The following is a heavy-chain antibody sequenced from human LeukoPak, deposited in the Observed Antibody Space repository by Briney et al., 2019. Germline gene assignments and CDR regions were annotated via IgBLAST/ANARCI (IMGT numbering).Heavy chain of an antibody. CDR1: GFTFSSYA. J-gene: IGHJ4*02. CDR2: ISGSGGST. D-gene: IGHD3/OR15-3a*01. Sequence: GGSLRLSCAASGFTFSSYAMSWVRQAPGKVLELASAISGSGGSTYYADSVKGRFTISRDNSKNTLYLQMNSLRAEDTAVYYCAKDLIPLQVGWTLDYWGQGTLVTVSS. CDR3: AKDLIPLQVGWTLDY. V-gene: IGHV3-23*01.